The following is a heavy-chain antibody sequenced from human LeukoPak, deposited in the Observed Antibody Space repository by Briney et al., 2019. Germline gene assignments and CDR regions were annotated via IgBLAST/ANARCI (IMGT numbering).Heavy chain of an antibody. CDR2: IYYSGST. CDR3: ARVPSYYDFWSGYRNNWFDP. Sequence: SETLSLTCTVSGGSISSYYWSWIRQPPGKGLEWIGYIYYSGSTNYNPSLKSRVTISVDASKNQFSLKLSSVTAADTAVYYCARVPSYYDFWSGYRNNWFDPWGQGTLVTVSS. CDR1: GGSISSYY. D-gene: IGHD3-3*01. J-gene: IGHJ5*02. V-gene: IGHV4-59*01.